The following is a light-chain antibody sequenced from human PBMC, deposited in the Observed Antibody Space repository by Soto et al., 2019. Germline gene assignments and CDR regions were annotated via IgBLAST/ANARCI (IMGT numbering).Light chain of an antibody. CDR3: QQYGSSPWT. V-gene: IGKV3-20*01. Sequence: EIVLTQSPGTLSLFPGERATLSCRASQTVTSDYLAWYQQKPGQAPRLLIYGTYNRATGIPDRYSGSGSGTDFNLTISRLEPEDFAVYFCQQYGSSPWTFGQGTKVEIK. CDR2: GTY. CDR1: QTVTSDY. J-gene: IGKJ1*01.